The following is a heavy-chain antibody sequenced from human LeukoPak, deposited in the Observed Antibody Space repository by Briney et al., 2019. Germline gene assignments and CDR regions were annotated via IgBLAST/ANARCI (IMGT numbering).Heavy chain of an antibody. Sequence: GGSLRLSCAASGFNFNKSAMNWVRQTPGKGLEWVSAISDTGGGTYYADSVEGRFTISRDNSMNTLYLQMNSLRAEDTAIYYCAKDPHSSGYFDYWGQGTLVTVSS. D-gene: IGHD3-22*01. CDR1: GFNFNKSA. CDR2: ISDTGGGT. CDR3: AKDPHSSGYFDY. V-gene: IGHV3-23*01. J-gene: IGHJ4*02.